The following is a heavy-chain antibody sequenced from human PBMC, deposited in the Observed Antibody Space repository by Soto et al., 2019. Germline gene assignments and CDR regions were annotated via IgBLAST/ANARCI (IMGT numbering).Heavy chain of an antibody. CDR2: IYPGDSDT. Sequence: PGESLKISCKGSGYNFTNYWIGWVRQMSGKGLEWMGIIYPGDSDTRYSPSFQGQVTISADKSVSTAYLQWSSLKASDTAMYYCATSIGYSYGYGPYYFDYWAQGTLVTVSS. D-gene: IGHD5-18*01. J-gene: IGHJ4*02. CDR3: ATSIGYSYGYGPYYFDY. V-gene: IGHV5-51*01. CDR1: GYNFTNYW.